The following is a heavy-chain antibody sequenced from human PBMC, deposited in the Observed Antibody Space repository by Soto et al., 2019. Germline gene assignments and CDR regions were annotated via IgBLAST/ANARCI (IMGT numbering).Heavy chain of an antibody. J-gene: IGHJ3*02. D-gene: IGHD6-13*01. CDR2: ILPMLDIT. CDR1: GGTFSTYT. Sequence: QVQLVQSGAEVKKPGSSVKVSCKASGGTFSTYTIIWVRQAPGQGLEWMGRILPMLDITNSAQRFQGRVTITADKSTSTAYLELSSLRSEDTAVYDWTLGSWSAETFEIWGRGTMVTVSS. V-gene: IGHV1-69*02. CDR3: TLGSWSAETFEI.